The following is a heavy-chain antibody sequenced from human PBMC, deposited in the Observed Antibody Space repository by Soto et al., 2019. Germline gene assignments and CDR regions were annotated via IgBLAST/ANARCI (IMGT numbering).Heavy chain of an antibody. J-gene: IGHJ4*02. CDR2: ISGSGGST. Sequence: EVQLLESGGGLVQPGGSLRLSCAASGFTFSSYAMSWVRQAPGKGLEWVSSISGSGGSTYYADSVKGRFTIYRDNSKNTLYLQMNSLRAEDTAVYYCAKENGYSSSWFEFDYWGQGTLVTVSS. D-gene: IGHD6-13*01. V-gene: IGHV3-23*01. CDR1: GFTFSSYA. CDR3: AKENGYSSSWFEFDY.